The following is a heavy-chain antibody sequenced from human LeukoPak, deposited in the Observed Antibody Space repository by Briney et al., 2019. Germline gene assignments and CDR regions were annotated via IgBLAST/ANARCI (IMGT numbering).Heavy chain of an antibody. CDR2: ISYDGSNK. Sequence: GRSLRLSCAASGFTFSSYAMHWVRQAPGKGLEWVAVISYDGSNKYYADSVKGRFTISRDNSKNTLYLQMNSLRAEDTAVYYCARELEREYYFDYWGQGTLVTVSS. CDR1: GFTFSSYA. D-gene: IGHD1-1*01. V-gene: IGHV3-30-3*01. CDR3: ARELEREYYFDY. J-gene: IGHJ4*02.